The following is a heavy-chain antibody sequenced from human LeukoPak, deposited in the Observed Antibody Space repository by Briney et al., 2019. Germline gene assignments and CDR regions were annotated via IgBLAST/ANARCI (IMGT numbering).Heavy chain of an antibody. J-gene: IGHJ4*02. CDR3: ARDDPVYGSGSYFVY. D-gene: IGHD3-10*01. V-gene: IGHV3-30-3*01. CDR1: GFTFSSYA. Sequence: GGSLRLSCAASGFTFSSYAMHWVRQAPGKGLEWVAVISYDGSNKYYADSVKGRFTISRDNSKNTLYLQMNSLRAEDTAVYYCARDDPVYGSGSYFVYWGQGTLVTVSS. CDR2: ISYDGSNK.